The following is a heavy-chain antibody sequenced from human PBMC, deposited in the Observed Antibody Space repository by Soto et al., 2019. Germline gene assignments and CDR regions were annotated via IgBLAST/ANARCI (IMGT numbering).Heavy chain of an antibody. Sequence: SEILSLTCTVTCGSMTSGDQYWTWIRHRPGEGLEWFGYINHRGSLYYNPSLKSRVSMSVDTSKNQFSLNLSSVTAAETAVYYCARELPQRQGRNMDVWGQGTTVTAP. J-gene: IGHJ6*02. D-gene: IGHD1-1*01. V-gene: IGHV4-31*03. CDR3: ARELPQRQGRNMDV. CDR2: INHRGSL. CDR1: CGSMTSGDQY.